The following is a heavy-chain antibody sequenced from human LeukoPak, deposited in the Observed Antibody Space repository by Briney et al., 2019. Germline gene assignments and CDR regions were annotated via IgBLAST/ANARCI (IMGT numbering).Heavy chain of an antibody. J-gene: IGHJ4*02. V-gene: IGHV3-66*01. CDR1: GFTVSSNY. D-gene: IGHD6-13*01. CDR3: ARGGPAAGRFDY. Sequence: GGSLRLSCAASGFTVSSNYMSWVRRAPGKGLEWVSVMYSGGSTYYADSVKGRFTISRDNSKNTLYLQMNSLRAEDTAVYYCARGGPAAGRFDYWGQGTLVTVSS. CDR2: MYSGGST.